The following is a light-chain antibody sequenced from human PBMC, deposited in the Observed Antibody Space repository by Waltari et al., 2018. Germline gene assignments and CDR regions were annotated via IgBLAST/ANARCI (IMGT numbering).Light chain of an antibody. CDR1: QSVGRF. CDR2: DAS. J-gene: IGKJ1*01. V-gene: IGKV3-20*01. CDR3: QHYVRLPAT. Sequence: EIVLTQSPGTLSLSAGERATLSCRASQSVGRFLAWYQQKPGQAPRRLIYDASSRSAGIPDRLSGSGAATAFSTTISRLEPEDFAVYYCQHYVRLPATFGQGTKVEIK.